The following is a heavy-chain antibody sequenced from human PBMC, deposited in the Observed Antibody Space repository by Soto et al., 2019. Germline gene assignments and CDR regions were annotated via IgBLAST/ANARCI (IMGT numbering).Heavy chain of an antibody. Sequence: SETLSLTCTVSGASITFGGYSWSWIRQTPGKGLEWIGYINHLETTFYNPSFESRLTLSIDRAKNQFSLKLHSMSAADRAVYFCARGGGSDSFDYWGQGILVTSPQ. CDR2: INHLETT. V-gene: IGHV4-30-2*01. J-gene: IGHJ4*02. D-gene: IGHD1-26*01. CDR1: GASITFGGYS. CDR3: ARGGGSDSFDY.